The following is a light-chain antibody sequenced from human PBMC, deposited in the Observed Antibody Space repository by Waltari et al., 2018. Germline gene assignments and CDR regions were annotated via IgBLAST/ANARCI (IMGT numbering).Light chain of an antibody. CDR2: KDT. Sequence: SHDLTQPPSVSVSPVQTARITSAGEALPKQYAYWFQKKPGQAPVLVIYKDTERPSGIPERFSGSSSGTTVTLTISGVQADDEADYYCQSADISSSYRVFGGGTKLSVL. V-gene: IGLV3-25*03. CDR3: QSADISSSYRV. CDR1: ALPKQY. J-gene: IGLJ3*02.